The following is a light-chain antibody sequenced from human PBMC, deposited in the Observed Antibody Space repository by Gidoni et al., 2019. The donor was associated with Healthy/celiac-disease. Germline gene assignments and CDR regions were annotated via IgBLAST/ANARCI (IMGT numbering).Light chain of an antibody. CDR2: AAS. CDR1: QSISSY. V-gene: IGKV1-39*01. Sequence: DIQMTQSPSSLSASVGDRVTITCRASQSISSYFNWYQQETVKAPKLLIYAASSLQSAVPSRFSCSGSGTDFTPTISILQPEDFASYYRQQSYSTPNTFGQGTKLEIK. J-gene: IGKJ2*01. CDR3: QQSYSTPNT.